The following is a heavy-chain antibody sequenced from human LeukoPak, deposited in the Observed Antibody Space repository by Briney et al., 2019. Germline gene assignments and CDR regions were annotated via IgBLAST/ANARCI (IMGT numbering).Heavy chain of an antibody. J-gene: IGHJ4*02. CDR2: MKGDGSEK. CDR1: GFTFSSNW. Sequence: PGASLRLSCAASGFTFSSNWMTWVRQAPGKGLEWVAGMKGDGSEKKYVDSVKGRFTISRDNAKNSLYLEMNSLRAEDTAVYYCANGGRYSEYWGQGTLVTVSS. V-gene: IGHV3-7*03. D-gene: IGHD2-15*01. CDR3: ANGGRYSEY.